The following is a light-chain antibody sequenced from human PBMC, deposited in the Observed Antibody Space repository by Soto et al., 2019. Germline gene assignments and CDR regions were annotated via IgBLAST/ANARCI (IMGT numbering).Light chain of an antibody. V-gene: IGKV1-27*01. CDR3: QKYDGAPRT. CDR2: GAS. J-gene: IGKJ1*01. CDR1: HDISNY. Sequence: DIQMTQSPSSLSASVGDRVTITCRASHDISNYLTWYQQRPGKVPKLLIYGASTLQPGVPSRFSGSGSGTHFTLSISSLQPEDVATYYCQKYDGAPRTFGQGTKVELK.